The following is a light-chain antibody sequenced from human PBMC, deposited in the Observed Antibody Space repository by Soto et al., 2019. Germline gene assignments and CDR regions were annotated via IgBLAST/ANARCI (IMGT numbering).Light chain of an antibody. CDR1: SSDVGSYNL. CDR3: CSYASSSTYV. Sequence: QSALTQPASVSGSPGQSNTISCTGTSSDVGSYNLVSWYQQHPGKAPKLMIYEGTKRPSGVSDRFSGSRSGNTASLTISGLQAEDEADYYCCSYASSSTYVFGTGTKLTVL. J-gene: IGLJ1*01. CDR2: EGT. V-gene: IGLV2-23*01.